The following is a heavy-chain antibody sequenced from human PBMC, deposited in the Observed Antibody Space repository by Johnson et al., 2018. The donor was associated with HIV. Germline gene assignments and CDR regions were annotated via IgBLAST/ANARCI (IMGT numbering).Heavy chain of an antibody. D-gene: IGHD1-26*01. Sequence: QVQLVESGGGVVQPGRSLRLSCAASGFTFGSYGIHWVRQAPGKGLEWVAVISYDGSNKYYAESVKGRFTISRDNSKNTLYLQMNSLRLEDTAVYYCAKDRGSPGIPAAFDIWGQGTMVTVSS. J-gene: IGHJ3*02. CDR1: GFTFGSYG. CDR2: ISYDGSNK. CDR3: AKDRGSPGIPAAFDI. V-gene: IGHV3-30*18.